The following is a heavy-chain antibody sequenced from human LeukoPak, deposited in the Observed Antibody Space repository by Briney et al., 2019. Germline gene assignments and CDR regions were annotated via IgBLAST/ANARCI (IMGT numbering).Heavy chain of an antibody. CDR3: AKGRGIFGVVITAYYYMDV. D-gene: IGHD3-3*01. CDR2: ISGSGGST. CDR1: GFTFSSYA. V-gene: IGHV3-23*01. Sequence: GGSLRLSCAASGFTFSSYAMSWVRQAPGKGLEWVSAISGSGGSTYYADSVKGRFTISRDNSKNTLYLQMNSLRAEDTAVYYCAKGRGIFGVVITAYYYMDVWGKGTTVPVSS. J-gene: IGHJ6*03.